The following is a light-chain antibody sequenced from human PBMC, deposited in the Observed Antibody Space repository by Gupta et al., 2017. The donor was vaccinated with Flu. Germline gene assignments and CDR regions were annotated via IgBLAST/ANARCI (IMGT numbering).Light chain of an antibody. J-gene: IGLJ1*01. V-gene: IGLV2-14*01. CDR2: EVS. CDR3: SSYTSSSTLYV. CDR1: SSDVGGYNY. Sequence: SSDVGGYNYVSWYQQHPGKAPKLMIYEVSNRPSGVSNRFAGSKSGNTASLTISGLQAEDEADYYCSSYTSSSTLYVFGTGTKVTVL.